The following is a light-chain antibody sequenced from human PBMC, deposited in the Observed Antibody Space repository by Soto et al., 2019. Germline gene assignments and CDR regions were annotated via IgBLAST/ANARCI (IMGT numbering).Light chain of an antibody. J-gene: IGKJ4*01. V-gene: IGKV3-15*01. CDR3: QQYNNWPLT. CDR1: QSVSDN. Sequence: EIVMTHSPATLSVSPGERATLSCRTSQSVSDNLAWYQQKPGQAPRLLIYGASTRATGIPARFSGSGSGTEFTLTIGSLQSEDFAVYYCQQYNNWPLTFGGGTKV. CDR2: GAS.